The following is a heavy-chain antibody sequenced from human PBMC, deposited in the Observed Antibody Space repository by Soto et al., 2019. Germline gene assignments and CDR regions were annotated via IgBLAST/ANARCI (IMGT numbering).Heavy chain of an antibody. CDR3: ARAYYDFWSGYYRDVY. Sequence: GASVKVSCKASGYTFTSYGISWVRQAPGQGLEWMGWISAYNGNTNYAQKLQGRVTMTTDTSTSTAYMELRSLRSDDTAVYYCARAYYDFWSGYYRDVYWGQGTLVPVSS. CDR2: ISAYNGNT. CDR1: GYTFTSYG. V-gene: IGHV1-18*01. J-gene: IGHJ4*02. D-gene: IGHD3-3*01.